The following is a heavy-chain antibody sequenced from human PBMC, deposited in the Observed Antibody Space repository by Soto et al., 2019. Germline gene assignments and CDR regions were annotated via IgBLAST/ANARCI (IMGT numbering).Heavy chain of an antibody. V-gene: IGHV4-59*01. CDR1: GGSISSYY. D-gene: IGHD3-10*01. CDR2: IYYSGST. Sequence: SETLSHTYTVSGGSISSYYGSWIRQPPGKGLEWIGYIYYSGSTNYNPSLKSRVTISVDTSKNQFSLKLSSVTAADTAVYYCARVWGGAFDIWGQGTMVTVSS. J-gene: IGHJ3*02. CDR3: ARVWGGAFDI.